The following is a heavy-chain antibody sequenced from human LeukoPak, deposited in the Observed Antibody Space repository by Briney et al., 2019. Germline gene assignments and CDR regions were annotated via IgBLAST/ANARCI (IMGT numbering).Heavy chain of an antibody. J-gene: IGHJ4*02. V-gene: IGHV1-69*06. Sequence: SVKVSCKASGGTFSSYAISWVRQAPGQGLEWMGGIIPIFGTANYAQKFQGRVTITADKPTSTAYMELSSLRSEDTAAYYCARESVDTATPFDYWGQGTLVTVSS. CDR3: ARESVDTATPFDY. D-gene: IGHD5-18*01. CDR1: GGTFSSYA. CDR2: IIPIFGTA.